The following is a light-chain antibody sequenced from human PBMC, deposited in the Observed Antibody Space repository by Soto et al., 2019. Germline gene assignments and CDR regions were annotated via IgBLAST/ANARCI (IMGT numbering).Light chain of an antibody. Sequence: ALAQPASVSGSPGQSITISCTGTSSTVGGFNVVSWYQQHPGKAPKVIIYEGIKRPSGVSNRFSGSNSGSTASLTVSGLQAEDEADYYCSSFAGSDNVVFGGGTKVTVL. CDR1: SSTVGGFNV. CDR3: SSFAGSDNVV. CDR2: EGI. J-gene: IGLJ2*01. V-gene: IGLV2-14*02.